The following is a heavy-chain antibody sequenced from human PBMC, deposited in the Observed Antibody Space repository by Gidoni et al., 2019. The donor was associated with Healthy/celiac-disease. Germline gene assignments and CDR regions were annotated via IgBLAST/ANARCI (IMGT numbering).Heavy chain of an antibody. CDR1: GFTFSSYA. CDR3: AKDGQQLVRGWDY. Sequence: EVQLLESGGGLVQPGGSLRLSCAAAGFTFSSYAMRWVRPAPGKGLEWCPAISGSGGSTYDADAVKGRFTISRDNSKNTLYLQMNSLRAEDTAVYYCAKDGQQLVRGWDYWGQGTLVTVSS. J-gene: IGHJ4*02. CDR2: ISGSGGST. D-gene: IGHD6-13*01. V-gene: IGHV3-23*01.